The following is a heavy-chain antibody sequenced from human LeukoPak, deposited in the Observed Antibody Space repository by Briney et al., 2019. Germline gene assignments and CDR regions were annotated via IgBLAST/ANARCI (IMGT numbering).Heavy chain of an antibody. CDR1: GCSISHYY. Sequence: SETLSLTCTGSGCSISHYYWSWIRQPPGKGLEWIAYINYNGNTYYNPSLRSRFTMSVDTSKNQFSLKQNSVTAADTAVYYCARNVLGDYDYWGQGTLVTVSS. CDR2: INYNGNT. J-gene: IGHJ4*02. V-gene: IGHV4-59*08. D-gene: IGHD2-8*01. CDR3: ARNVLGDYDY.